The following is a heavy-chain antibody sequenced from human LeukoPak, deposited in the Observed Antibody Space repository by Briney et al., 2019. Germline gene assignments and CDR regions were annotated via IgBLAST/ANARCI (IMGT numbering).Heavy chain of an antibody. V-gene: IGHV4-61*08. CDR3: ARERYYYMDV. J-gene: IGHJ6*03. CDR1: GGSISSAGYY. CDR2: IYYSGST. Sequence: SETLSLTCTVSGGSISSAGYYWSWIRQPSGKGLEWIGYIYYSGSTNYNPSLKSRVTISVDTSKNQFSLKLSSVTAADTAVYYCARERYYYMDVWGKGTTVTVSS.